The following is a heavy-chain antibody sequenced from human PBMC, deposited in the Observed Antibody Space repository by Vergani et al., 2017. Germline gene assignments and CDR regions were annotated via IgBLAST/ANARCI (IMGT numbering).Heavy chain of an antibody. D-gene: IGHD6-13*01. CDR1: GYSFTSYW. CDR3: ARRPQDLAAAGDWYFDL. CDR2: IYPGDSDT. Sequence: EVQLVQSGAEVKKPGESLKISCKGSGYSFTSYWIGWVRQMPGKGLEWMGIIYPGDSDTRYSPSFQGQVTISADKSISNAYLQWSSLKASATAMYYCARRPQDLAAAGDWYFDLWGRGTLVTVSS. J-gene: IGHJ2*01. V-gene: IGHV5-51*03.